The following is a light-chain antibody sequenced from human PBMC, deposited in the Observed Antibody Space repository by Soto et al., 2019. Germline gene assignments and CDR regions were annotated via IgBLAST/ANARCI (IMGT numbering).Light chain of an antibody. J-gene: IGKJ1*01. CDR3: QQYSRCSA. V-gene: IGKV1-5*03. CDR2: KAS. Sequence: DIQMTQSPSTLSASVGDRVTITCRASQTISSWLARYQQKPGMAPKLLIYKASTLQSGVPSRFSGSGSGTEFTLTISSLQPDDFASYYCQQYSRCSAFGQGTKVELK. CDR1: QTISSW.